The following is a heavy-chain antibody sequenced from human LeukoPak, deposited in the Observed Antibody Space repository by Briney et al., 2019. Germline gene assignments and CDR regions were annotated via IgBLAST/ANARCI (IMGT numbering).Heavy chain of an antibody. Sequence: GEFLKISCKSSGYTFTSHWIGWVRQMPGKGLEWMGIIFPADSDTKYSPSFQGQVTISVDESINTAYLQWSDLKASDTAMYFCARTYSGSYYAAFDIWGQGTTVTVFS. D-gene: IGHD1-26*01. CDR2: IFPADSDT. V-gene: IGHV5-51*01. CDR1: GYTFTSHW. CDR3: ARTYSGSYYAAFDI. J-gene: IGHJ3*02.